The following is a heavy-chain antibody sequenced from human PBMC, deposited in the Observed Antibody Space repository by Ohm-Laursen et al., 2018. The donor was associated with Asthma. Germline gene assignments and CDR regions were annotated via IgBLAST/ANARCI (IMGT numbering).Heavy chain of an antibody. Sequence: GSLRLSCAASGFSVRRHFMNWIRQGPEKGLEWVSDIYPGGATFYADSVKGRFTISRDDSKNTLNLQMSSLRGDDTAVYYCARGQGSGDISGSDPFDLWGQGTTVIVSS. CDR2: IYPGGAT. J-gene: IGHJ3*01. CDR1: GFSVRRHF. CDR3: ARGQGSGDISGSDPFDL. D-gene: IGHD3-10*01. V-gene: IGHV3-53*01.